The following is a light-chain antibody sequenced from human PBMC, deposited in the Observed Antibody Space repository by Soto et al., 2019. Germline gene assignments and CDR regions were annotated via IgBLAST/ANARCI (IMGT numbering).Light chain of an antibody. V-gene: IGKV3-15*01. CDR2: GAS. CDR1: QAINNN. CDR3: QQYNNWPPT. Sequence: VLTQAPDTLSVSPGERATLSCRASQAINNNVAWYQLKDGQVPRLLIYGASTRAADVPARFSGGGSGTEFTLTISSLQSGDFAEYHCQQYNNWPPTFGPGTKVDIK. J-gene: IGKJ3*01.